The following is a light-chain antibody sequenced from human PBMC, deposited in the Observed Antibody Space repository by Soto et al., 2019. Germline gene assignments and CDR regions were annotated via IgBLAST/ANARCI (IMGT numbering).Light chain of an antibody. Sequence: DIQMNQSASTLSGSVGDRVTITCRASQSISNYLQWYQQKPSQAPKLLVYAASSLHSGVPSRFSGSGSGTDFTLTISSLQPEDFATYYGLQTYTTLTWTFGQGTKVDI. J-gene: IGKJ1*01. CDR2: AAS. V-gene: IGKV1-39*01. CDR3: LQTYTTLTWT. CDR1: QSISNY.